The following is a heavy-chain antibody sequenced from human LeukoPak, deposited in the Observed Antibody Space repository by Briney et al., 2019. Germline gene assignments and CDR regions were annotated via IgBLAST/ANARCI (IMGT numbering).Heavy chain of an antibody. D-gene: IGHD3-3*01. CDR1: GFTFSSYA. Sequence: GGSLRLSCAASGFTFSSYAMSWVRQAPGKGLEWVSAISGSGGSTYYADSVRGRFTISRDNSKNTLYLQMNSLRAEDTAVYYCATPEQNFGVTYYFDYWGQGTLVTVSS. CDR3: ATPEQNFGVTYYFDY. V-gene: IGHV3-23*01. CDR2: ISGSGGST. J-gene: IGHJ4*02.